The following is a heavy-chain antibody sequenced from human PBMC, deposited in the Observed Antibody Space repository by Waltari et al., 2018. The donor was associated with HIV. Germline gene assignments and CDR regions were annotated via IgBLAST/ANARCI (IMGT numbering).Heavy chain of an antibody. D-gene: IGHD3-3*01. V-gene: IGHV3-53*01. J-gene: IGHJ4*02. Sequence: EVQLVESGGGLIQPGGSLRLSCAASGFTVSSNYMSWVRQAPGKGLEWVSVIYSGGSTYYADSVKGRFTISRDNSKNTLYLQMNSLRAEDTAVYYCARGQYYDFWSGYYDYWGQGTLVTVSS. CDR1: GFTVSSNY. CDR3: ARGQYYDFWSGYYDY. CDR2: IYSGGST.